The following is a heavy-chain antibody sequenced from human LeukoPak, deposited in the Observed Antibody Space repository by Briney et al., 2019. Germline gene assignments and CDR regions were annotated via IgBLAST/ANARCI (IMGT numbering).Heavy chain of an antibody. V-gene: IGHV3-23*01. CDR1: GFTFTSHS. Sequence: PGGSLRLSCAASGFTFTSHSMNWVRQAPGRGLEWVSTISGGGGRTYYADSVKGRFTISRDNSKNTLYLQVNSLRAEDTAVYYCAKGGKWDVTPFDYWGQGTLVTVSS. CDR2: ISGGGGRT. D-gene: IGHD1-26*01. CDR3: AKGGKWDVTPFDY. J-gene: IGHJ4*02.